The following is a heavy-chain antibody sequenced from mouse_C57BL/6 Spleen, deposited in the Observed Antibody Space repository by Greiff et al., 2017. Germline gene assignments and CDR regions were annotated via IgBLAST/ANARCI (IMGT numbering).Heavy chain of an antibody. D-gene: IGHD2-5*01. CDR2: IYPRDGST. J-gene: IGHJ4*01. CDR1: GYTFTDHT. V-gene: IGHV1-78*01. CDR3: ARCPYSNYPYYAMDY. Sequence: QVQLQQSDAELVKPGASVKISCKVSGYTFTDHTIHWMKQRPEQGLEWIGYIYPRDGSTKYNEKFKGKATLTADKSSSTAYMQLNSLTSEDSAVYFCARCPYSNYPYYAMDYWGQGTSVTVSS.